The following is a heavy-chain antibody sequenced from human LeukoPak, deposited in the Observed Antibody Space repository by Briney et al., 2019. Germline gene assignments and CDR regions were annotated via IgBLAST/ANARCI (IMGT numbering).Heavy chain of an antibody. CDR3: ARDLGYCTNGVCYTGYYYYYYMDV. CDR1: GCTFTSYY. V-gene: IGHV1-2*02. Sequence: ASVKVSCKASGCTFTSYYMHWVRQAPGQGLEWMGWINPNSGGTNYAQKFQGRFTMTRDTSISTAYMELSRLRSDDTAVYYCARDLGYCTNGVCYTGYYYYYYMDVWGKGTTVTVSS. CDR2: INPNSGGT. D-gene: IGHD2-8*01. J-gene: IGHJ6*03.